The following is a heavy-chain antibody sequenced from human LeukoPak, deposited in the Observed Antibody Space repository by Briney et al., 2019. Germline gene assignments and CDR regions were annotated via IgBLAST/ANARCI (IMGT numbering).Heavy chain of an antibody. CDR3: ARGTVTTSMKAFDI. CDR2: IYSSGSP. J-gene: IGHJ3*02. V-gene: IGHV4-59*08. CDR1: GGTISSYY. Sequence: SETLSLTCTVSGGTISSYYWSWIRHPPGKGLESIGYIYSSGSPNYNPSLKSRVTISVDTSKKQSSLKLSSVTAADTAVYYCARGTVTTSMKAFDIWGQGTMVTVSS. D-gene: IGHD4-17*01.